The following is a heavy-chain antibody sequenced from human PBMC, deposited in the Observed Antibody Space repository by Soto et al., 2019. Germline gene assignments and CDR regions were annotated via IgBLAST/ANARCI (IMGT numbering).Heavy chain of an antibody. CDR2: IIPIFGTA. CDR3: AREYGYYDSSGYRAFDI. Sequence: QVQLVQSGAEVKKPGSSVKVSCKASGGTFSSYAISWVRQAPGQGLEWMGGIIPIFGTANYAQKFQGRVTITADESTNTAYMELSSLRSEDTAVYYCAREYGYYDSSGYRAFDIWGQGTMVTVSS. D-gene: IGHD3-22*01. J-gene: IGHJ3*02. V-gene: IGHV1-69*01. CDR1: GGTFSSYA.